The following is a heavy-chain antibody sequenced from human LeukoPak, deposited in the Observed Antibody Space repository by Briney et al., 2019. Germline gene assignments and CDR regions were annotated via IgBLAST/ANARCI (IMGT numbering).Heavy chain of an antibody. V-gene: IGHV3-11*04. CDR3: ASSMILYRTHFDY. D-gene: IGHD3-16*01. CDR1: GFTFSDYY. CDR2: ISSSGSTI. J-gene: IGHJ4*02. Sequence: GGSLRLSCAASGFTFSDYYMSWIRQAPGKGLEWVSYISSSGSTIYYADSVKGRFTISRDNAKNSLYLQMNSLRAEDTAVYYCASSMILYRTHFDYWGQGTLVTVSS.